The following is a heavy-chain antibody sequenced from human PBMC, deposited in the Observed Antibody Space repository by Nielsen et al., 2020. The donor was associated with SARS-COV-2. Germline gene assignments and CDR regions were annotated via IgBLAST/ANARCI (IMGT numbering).Heavy chain of an antibody. V-gene: IGHV3-23*01. D-gene: IGHD4-17*01. CDR1: GFTFSSYA. Sequence: GESLKISCAASGFTFSSYAMSWVRQAPGKGLEWVSAISGSGGSTYYADSVKGRFTISRDNSKNTLYLQMNSLRAEDTAVYYCAKDSTVTSDAFDIWGQGTMVTVSS. CDR2: ISGSGGST. J-gene: IGHJ3*02. CDR3: AKDSTVTSDAFDI.